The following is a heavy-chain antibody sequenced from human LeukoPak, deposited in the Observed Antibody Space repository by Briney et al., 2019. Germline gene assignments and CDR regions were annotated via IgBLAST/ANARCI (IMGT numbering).Heavy chain of an antibody. CDR3: AGIDSDILIFDY. J-gene: IGHJ4*02. V-gene: IGHV4-39*07. Sequence: SETLSLTCTVSGGSISSSSYYWGWIRQPPGKGLEWIGSIYYSGSTYYNPSLKSRVTISVDTSKNQFSLKLSSVTAADTAVYYCAGIDSDILIFDYWGQGTLVTVSS. CDR2: IYYSGST. CDR1: GGSISSSSYY. D-gene: IGHD3-9*01.